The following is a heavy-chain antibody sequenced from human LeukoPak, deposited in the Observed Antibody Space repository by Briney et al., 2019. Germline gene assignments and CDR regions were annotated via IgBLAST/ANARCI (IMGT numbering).Heavy chain of an antibody. CDR3: VRNRGWFVFDY. D-gene: IGHD3-10*01. J-gene: IGHJ4*02. CDR1: GLASSGFIFSRDW. Sequence: SGGSLRLSCAASGLASSGFIFSRDWMDWVRQAPGKGLEWVANIKEDGSQKYCVDSVRGRFTISRDNAKNSLYLQMDSLRVDDTAIYYCVRNRGWFVFDYWGQGALVAVSS. CDR2: IKEDGSQK. V-gene: IGHV3-7*01.